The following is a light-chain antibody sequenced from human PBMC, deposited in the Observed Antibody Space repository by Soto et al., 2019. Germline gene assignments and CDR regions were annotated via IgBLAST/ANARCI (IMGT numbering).Light chain of an antibody. CDR2: EVS. Sequence: QSALPQPASVSGSPGQSITISCAGTSSDVGGFNFVSWYQHHPGKAPKLVIYEVSNRPSGVSTRFSGSKSGNTASLTISGLQAEDEAEYYCSSYRGGSHVVFGGGTKLTVL. CDR1: SSDVGGFNF. J-gene: IGLJ2*01. CDR3: SSYRGGSHVV. V-gene: IGLV2-14*01.